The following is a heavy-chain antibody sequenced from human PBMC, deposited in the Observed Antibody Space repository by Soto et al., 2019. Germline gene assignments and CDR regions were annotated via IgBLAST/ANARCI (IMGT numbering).Heavy chain of an antibody. J-gene: IGHJ4*02. CDR2: IIPILGIA. CDR3: ARGLLYDSISLDDY. D-gene: IGHD3-22*01. CDR1: GGTFSSYT. Sequence: QVQLVQSGAEVKKPGSSVKVSCKASGGTFSSYTISWVRQAPGQGREWMGRIIPILGIANYAQKIQGRVTITADKSTSTAYMELSSLRSEDTAVYYCARGLLYDSISLDDYWGQGTLVTVSS. V-gene: IGHV1-69*02.